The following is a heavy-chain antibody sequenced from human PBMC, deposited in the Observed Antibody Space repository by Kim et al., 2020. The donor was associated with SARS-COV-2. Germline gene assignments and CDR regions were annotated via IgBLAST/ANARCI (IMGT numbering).Heavy chain of an antibody. J-gene: IGHJ3*02. Sequence: GGSLRLSCAASGFTFSSYAMSWVRQAPGKGLEWVSAISGSGGSTYYADSVKGRFTISRDNSKNTLYLQMNSLRAEDTAVYYCAKDLRNYGREGFGSGWYKAFDIWGQGTMVTVSS. CDR2: ISGSGGST. CDR3: AKDLRNYGREGFGSGWYKAFDI. V-gene: IGHV3-23*01. D-gene: IGHD6-19*01. CDR1: GFTFSSYA.